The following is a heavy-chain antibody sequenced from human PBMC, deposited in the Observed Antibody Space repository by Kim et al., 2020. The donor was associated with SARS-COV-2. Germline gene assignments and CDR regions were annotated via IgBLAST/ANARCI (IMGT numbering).Heavy chain of an antibody. CDR3: ARVRVGVTTVLFDY. CDR2: INHSGST. Sequence: SETLSLTCAVYGGSFSGYYWSWIRQPPGKGLEWIGEINHSGSTNYNPSHKSRVTISVDTSKNQFSLKLSSVTAADTAVDYCARVRVGVTTVLFDYWGQGTMVTVSS. CDR1: GGSFSGYY. J-gene: IGHJ4*02. V-gene: IGHV4-34*01. D-gene: IGHD4-17*01.